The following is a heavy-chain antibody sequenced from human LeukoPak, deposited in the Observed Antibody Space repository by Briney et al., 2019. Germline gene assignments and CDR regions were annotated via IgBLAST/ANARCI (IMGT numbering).Heavy chain of an antibody. CDR2: INPNSGVT. D-gene: IGHD2-15*01. CDR1: GYTFTDYY. Sequence: ASVKVSCKASGYTFTDYYLHWARESPEQGLEWMGRINPNSGVTKIAQTFQGRVTMTRDTSISTAFMELSSLRSDDTAVYYCARGPCTAVSCYLLDYWGQGTLVTVSS. J-gene: IGHJ4*02. V-gene: IGHV1-2*02. CDR3: ARGPCTAVSCYLLDY.